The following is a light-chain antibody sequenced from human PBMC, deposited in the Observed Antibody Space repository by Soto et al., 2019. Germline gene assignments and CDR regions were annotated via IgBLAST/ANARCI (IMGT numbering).Light chain of an antibody. J-gene: IGKJ1*01. CDR1: QGIANY. V-gene: IGKV1-27*01. CDR3: QKYSGAPWT. CDR2: AAS. Sequence: DIQMTQSPSSLSASVGDRVTITCRASQGIANYLAWFQQKPGEVPKLLIYAASVLHSGVPSRFSGSGSGTDYTLTISSLQPKDVATYYCQKYSGAPWTFGQGTKVEIK.